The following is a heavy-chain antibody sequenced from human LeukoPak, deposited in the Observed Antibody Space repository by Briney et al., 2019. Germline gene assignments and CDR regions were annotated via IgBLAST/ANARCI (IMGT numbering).Heavy chain of an antibody. D-gene: IGHD3-3*01. CDR1: GGSISSYY. V-gene: IGHV4-59*01. Sequence: LSLTCTVSGGSISSYYWSWIRQPPGKXLEWIGYIYYSGSTNYNPSLKSRVTISVDTSKNQFSLKLSSVTAADTAVYYCARVNDFWSGYYTGPIGAFDIWGQGTMVTVSS. CDR3: ARVNDFWSGYYTGPIGAFDI. J-gene: IGHJ3*02. CDR2: IYYSGST.